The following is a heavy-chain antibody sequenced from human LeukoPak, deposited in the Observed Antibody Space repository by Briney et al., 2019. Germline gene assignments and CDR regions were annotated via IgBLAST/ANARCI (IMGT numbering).Heavy chain of an antibody. V-gene: IGHV3-33*01. J-gene: IGHJ4*02. CDR2: IWYDGSNK. Sequence: GGSLRLSCAASGFTFSKYGMHWVRQAPGKGLEWVAVIWYDGSNKYYADSVKGRFTISRDNSKNTLYLQMNSLRAEDTAVYYCAGTKATRGFLDYWGQGTLVTVSS. CDR1: GFTFSKYG. CDR3: AGTKATRGFLDY. D-gene: IGHD1/OR15-1a*01.